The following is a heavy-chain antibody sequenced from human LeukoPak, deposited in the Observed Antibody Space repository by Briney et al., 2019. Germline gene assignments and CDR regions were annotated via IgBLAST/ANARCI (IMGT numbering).Heavy chain of an antibody. CDR3: ARLQAARLDDAFDI. CDR1: GYSFTSYW. CDR2: IYPGDSDT. D-gene: IGHD6-6*01. Sequence: GESLQISCQGSGYSFTSYWIGWVRPMPGKGLEWMGIIYPGDSDTRYSPSFQGQVTISADKSISTAYLQWSSLKASDTAMYYCARLQAARLDDAFDIWGQGTMVTVSS. V-gene: IGHV5-51*01. J-gene: IGHJ3*02.